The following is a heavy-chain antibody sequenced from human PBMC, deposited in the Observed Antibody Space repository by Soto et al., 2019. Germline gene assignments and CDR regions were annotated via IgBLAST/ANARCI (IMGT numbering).Heavy chain of an antibody. J-gene: IGHJ5*02. Sequence: QVQLVESGGGVVQPGRSLRLSCAASGFTFSSYGMHWVRQAPGKGLEWVAVISYDGSNKYYADSVKGRFTISRDNSKNTLYLQMNSLRAEDTAVYYCAKDPGSSGWYWFDPWGQGTLVTVSS. D-gene: IGHD6-19*01. V-gene: IGHV3-30*18. CDR1: GFTFSSYG. CDR2: ISYDGSNK. CDR3: AKDPGSSGWYWFDP.